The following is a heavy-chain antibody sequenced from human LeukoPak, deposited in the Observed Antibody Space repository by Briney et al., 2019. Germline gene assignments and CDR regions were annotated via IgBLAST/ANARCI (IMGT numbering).Heavy chain of an antibody. CDR2: IYNSGST. Sequence: SETLSLTCTVSGSSITSYYWSWIRQPPGKGLEWIGYIYNSGSTNYNPSLKSRVTISVDTSKNQFSLKLSSVTAADTAVYYCARQWFGELLRAFDIWGQGTMVTVSS. J-gene: IGHJ3*02. V-gene: IGHV4-59*01. CDR1: GSSITSYY. D-gene: IGHD3-10*01. CDR3: ARQWFGELLRAFDI.